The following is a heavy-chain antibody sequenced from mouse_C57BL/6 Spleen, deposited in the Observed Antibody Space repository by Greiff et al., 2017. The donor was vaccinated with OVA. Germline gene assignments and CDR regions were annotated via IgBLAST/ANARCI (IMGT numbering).Heavy chain of an antibody. V-gene: IGHV1-82*01. CDR2: IYPGDGDT. CDR3: ARQLRVGGFAY. J-gene: IGHJ3*01. Sequence: VQLQQSGPELVKPGASVKISCKASGYAFSSSWMNWVKQRPGKGLEWIGRIYPGDGDTNYNGKFKGKATLTADKSSSTAYMQLSSLTSEDSAVYFCARQLRVGGFAYWGQGTLVTVSA. CDR1: GYAFSSSW. D-gene: IGHD3-2*02.